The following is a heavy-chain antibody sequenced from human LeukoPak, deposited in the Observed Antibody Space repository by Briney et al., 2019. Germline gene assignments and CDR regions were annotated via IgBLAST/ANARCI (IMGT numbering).Heavy chain of an antibody. CDR1: GFTFSSYE. CDR3: ARVGFSRSWHSGSAFDI. J-gene: IGHJ3*02. CDR2: ISNSGAST. D-gene: IGHD6-13*01. V-gene: IGHV3-48*03. Sequence: PGGSLRLSCAASGFTFSSYEMNWVRQAPGKGLEWVSYISNSGASTHDADSVKGRFTISRDNAKNSVYLQMNSLRVEDTAVYYCARVGFSRSWHSGSAFDIWGQGTMVTVSS.